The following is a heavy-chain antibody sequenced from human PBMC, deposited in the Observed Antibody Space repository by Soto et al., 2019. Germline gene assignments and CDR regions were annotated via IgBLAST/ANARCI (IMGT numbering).Heavy chain of an antibody. CDR2: IWYDGSNK. V-gene: IGHV3-33*01. D-gene: IGHD2-21*02. CDR3: ARIMCGGDCYDFDY. J-gene: IGHJ4*02. CDR1: GFTFSSYG. Sequence: QVQLVESGGGGVQPGRSLRLSCAASGFTFSSYGMHWVRQAPGKGLEWVAVIWYDGSNKYSADSVKGRFTISRDNSKNTLYLQMNSLRAEDTAVYYCARIMCGGDCYDFDYWGQGTLVTVSS.